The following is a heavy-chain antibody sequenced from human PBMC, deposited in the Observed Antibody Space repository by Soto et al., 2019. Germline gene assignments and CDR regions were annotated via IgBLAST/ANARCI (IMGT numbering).Heavy chain of an antibody. V-gene: IGHV2-5*01. CDR3: AHGDPLDFHY. Sequence: SGPTLVNPTQTLTLTCTFSGFSLSSSGEAVGWIRQPPGKALEWHALIYWNGIERYSPSLKSRLTIIKDTSKNQVVLTMTKMDTVDTATYFCAHGDPLDFHYWGQGTLVTVSS. CDR1: GFSLSSSGEA. J-gene: IGHJ4*02. D-gene: IGHD3-10*01. CDR2: IYWNGIE.